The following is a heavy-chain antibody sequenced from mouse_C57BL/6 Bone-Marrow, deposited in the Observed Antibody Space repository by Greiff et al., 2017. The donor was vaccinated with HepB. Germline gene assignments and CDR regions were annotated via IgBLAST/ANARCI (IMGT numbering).Heavy chain of an antibody. Sequence: EVKLQESGPGLVKPSQSLSLTCSVTGYSITSGYYWNWIRQFPGNKLEWMGYISYDGSNNYNPSLKNRISITRDTSKNQFFLKLNSVTTEDTATYYCASLYGYDPYYAMDYWGQGTSVTVSS. CDR3: ASLYGYDPYYAMDY. CDR1: GYSITSGYY. J-gene: IGHJ4*01. CDR2: ISYDGSN. V-gene: IGHV3-6*01. D-gene: IGHD2-2*01.